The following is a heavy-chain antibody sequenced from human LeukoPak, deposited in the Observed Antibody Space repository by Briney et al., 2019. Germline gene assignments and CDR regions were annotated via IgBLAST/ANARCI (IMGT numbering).Heavy chain of an antibody. J-gene: IGHJ4*02. CDR3: ARDYYDSSGYYVPYYFDY. V-gene: IGHV4-38-2*02. CDR1: GYSISSGYY. CDR2: IYHSGST. Sequence: SETLSLTCTVSGYSISSGYYWGWIRQPPGKGLEWIGSIYHSGSTYYNPSLKSRVTISVDTSKNQFSLKLSSVTAADTAVYYCARDYYDSSGYYVPYYFDYWAREPWSPSPQ. D-gene: IGHD3-22*01.